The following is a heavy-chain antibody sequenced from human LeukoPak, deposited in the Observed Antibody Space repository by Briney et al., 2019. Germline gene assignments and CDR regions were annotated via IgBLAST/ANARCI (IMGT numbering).Heavy chain of an antibody. Sequence: PGGSLRLSCAASGFTFSSYGMHWVRQAPGKGLEWVAFIRYDGGNKYYADSVKGRFTISRDNSKNTLYLQMNSLRAEDTAVYYCAKDRDPIYYYMDVWGKGTTVTVSS. D-gene: IGHD3-10*01. CDR3: AKDRDPIYYYMDV. CDR1: GFTFSSYG. V-gene: IGHV3-30*02. J-gene: IGHJ6*03. CDR2: IRYDGGNK.